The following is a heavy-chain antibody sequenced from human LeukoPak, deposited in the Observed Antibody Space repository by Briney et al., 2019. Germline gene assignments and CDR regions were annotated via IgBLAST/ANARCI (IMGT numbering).Heavy chain of an antibody. J-gene: IGHJ4*02. CDR1: GGSVSSATYY. CDR3: ARSNYFWTGYYEK. D-gene: IGHD3/OR15-3a*01. Sequence: SETLSLTCTVSGGSVSSATYYWSWIRQPAGEGLEWIGRIYGSGTTNYNPSLESRVTILKDMSKNQLYLRLSSVTAADTAVYYCARSNYFWTGYYEKWGQGTLVTVSS. V-gene: IGHV4-61*02. CDR2: IYGSGTT.